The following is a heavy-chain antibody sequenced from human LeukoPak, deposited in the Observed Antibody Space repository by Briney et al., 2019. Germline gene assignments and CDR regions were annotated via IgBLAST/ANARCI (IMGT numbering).Heavy chain of an antibody. CDR1: GGSISSYY. Sequence: SETLSLTCTVSGGSISSYYWSWIRQPPGKGLEWIGYIYYSGSTNCNPSLKSRVTISVDTSKNQFSLKLSSVTAADTAVYYCASEGSLSAFDIWGQGTMVTVSS. V-gene: IGHV4-59*01. J-gene: IGHJ3*02. CDR3: ASEGSLSAFDI. CDR2: IYYSGST. D-gene: IGHD1-26*01.